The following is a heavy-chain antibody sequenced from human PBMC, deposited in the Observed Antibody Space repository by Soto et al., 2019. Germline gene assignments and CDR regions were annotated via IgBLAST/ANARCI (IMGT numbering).Heavy chain of an antibody. Sequence: QLQLQESGPGLVKPSQTLSLPCTVSGGSISSGGYYWSWIRQHPGKGLEWIGYLYYSGRTYYNPSLMRRVTLSLDTSMHQGSLKLSSVTAADTAVYYFARTSYYYGSERGECLFDPWCQGTLVTVSS. CDR1: GGSISSGGYY. D-gene: IGHD3-10*01. V-gene: IGHV4-31*03. CDR3: ARTSYYYGSERGECLFDP. CDR2: LYYSGRT. J-gene: IGHJ5*02.